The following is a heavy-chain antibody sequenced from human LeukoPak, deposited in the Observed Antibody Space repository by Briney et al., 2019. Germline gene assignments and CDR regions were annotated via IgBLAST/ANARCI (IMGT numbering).Heavy chain of an antibody. J-gene: IGHJ5*02. CDR1: GYTFTGYY. V-gene: IGHV1-2*06. CDR2: INPNSGGT. Sequence: GASVKVSCKASGYTFTGYYMHWVRQAPGQGLEWMGRINPNSGGTNYAQKFQGRVTMPRDTSISTAYMELSRLRSDDTAVYYCAREPIAAAGSFDPWGQGTLVTVSS. CDR3: AREPIAAAGSFDP. D-gene: IGHD6-13*01.